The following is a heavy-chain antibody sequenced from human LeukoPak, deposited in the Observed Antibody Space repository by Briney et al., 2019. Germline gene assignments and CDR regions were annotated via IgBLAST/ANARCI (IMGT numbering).Heavy chain of an antibody. D-gene: IGHD6-19*01. Sequence: GGSLRLSCAASGFTFSSYAMSWVRQAPGKGLEWVSAISGNGGSTYYADSVKGRFTISRDIAKNSLYLQMNSLRAEDTAVYYCARDRPQQWLVRGQRGYYYYMDVWGKGTTVTISS. CDR3: ARDRPQQWLVRGQRGYYYYMDV. V-gene: IGHV3-23*01. CDR1: GFTFSSYA. J-gene: IGHJ6*03. CDR2: ISGNGGST.